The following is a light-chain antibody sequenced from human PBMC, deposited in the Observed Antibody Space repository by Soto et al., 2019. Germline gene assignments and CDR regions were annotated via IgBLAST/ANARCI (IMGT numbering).Light chain of an antibody. CDR1: QSVRSNY. Sequence: EIVLTQSPGTLSLSPGERATLSCRASQSVRSNYLAWFQQKPGQAPRLLIYGASNRATGIPDRFSGSGSGTDFTLTISRLEPEDSAVYYCQQYGTSPGTFGQGTKVEIK. J-gene: IGKJ2*01. CDR3: QQYGTSPGT. V-gene: IGKV3-20*01. CDR2: GAS.